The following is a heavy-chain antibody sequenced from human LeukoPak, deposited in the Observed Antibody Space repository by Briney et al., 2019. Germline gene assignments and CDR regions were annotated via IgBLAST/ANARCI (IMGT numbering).Heavy chain of an antibody. CDR2: ISSSSSTI. J-gene: IGHJ4*02. CDR3: ARDPFYGSGSYHTGIDY. D-gene: IGHD3-10*01. V-gene: IGHV3-48*01. CDR1: GFTFSSYS. Sequence: GGSLRLSCAASGFTFSSYSMNWVRQAEGEGLEWVSYISSSSSTIYYADSVKGRFTISRDNAKSSLYLQLNRLRAEDTAVYYCARDPFYGSGSYHTGIDYWGQGTLVTVSS.